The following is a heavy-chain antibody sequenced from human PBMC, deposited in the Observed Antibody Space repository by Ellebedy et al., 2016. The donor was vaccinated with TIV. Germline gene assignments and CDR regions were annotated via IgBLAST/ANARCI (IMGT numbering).Heavy chain of an antibody. CDR1: GFTFRSYA. CDR3: AKDPREWLVRGYFDY. CDR2: ISGSGGSS. Sequence: GGSLRLSCAASGFTFRSYAMSWVRQAPGKGLEWVSVISGSGGSSFYADSVKGRFTISRDNSKNTLYLQMNSLRAEDTAVYYCAKDPREWLVRGYFDYWGQGTQVTVSS. D-gene: IGHD6-19*01. J-gene: IGHJ4*02. V-gene: IGHV3-23*01.